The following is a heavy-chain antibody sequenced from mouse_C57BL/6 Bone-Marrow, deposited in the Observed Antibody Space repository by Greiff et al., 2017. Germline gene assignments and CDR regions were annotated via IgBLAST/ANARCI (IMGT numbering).Heavy chain of an antibody. Sequence: EVKLQQSGAELVKPGASVKLSCTASGFNIKDYYMHWVKQRTEQGLEWIGRIDPEDGGTKYAPKFQGKATITADTSSNTAYLQLSSLSSEDTAVYYCGRRGYIDDWGTGTTVTVSS. CDR2: IDPEDGGT. V-gene: IGHV14-2*01. CDR1: GFNIKDYY. J-gene: IGHJ1*03. CDR3: GRRGYIDD.